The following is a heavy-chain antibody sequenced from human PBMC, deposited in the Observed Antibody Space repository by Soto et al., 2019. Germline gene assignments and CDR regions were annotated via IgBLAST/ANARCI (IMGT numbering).Heavy chain of an antibody. V-gene: IGHV3-21*06. CDR1: GFTFGSFT. Sequence: EVHLVEAGGGLVKPGESLTLSCAASGFTFGSFTLNWVRQAPGRGLEWVSSISSSSAYIYYAESVKGRFIISRDNARSTLYLQMNSLRLDDTAVYFCARDGLTFGGDWGQGTLVAVSS. CDR3: ARDGLTFGGD. CDR2: ISSSSAYI. J-gene: IGHJ4*02. D-gene: IGHD3-16*01.